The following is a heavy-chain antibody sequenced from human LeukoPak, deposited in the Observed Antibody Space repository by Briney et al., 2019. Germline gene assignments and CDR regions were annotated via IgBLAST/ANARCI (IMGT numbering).Heavy chain of an antibody. CDR1: GFIFSSYG. V-gene: IGHV3-30*02. D-gene: IGHD3-22*01. Sequence: GGSLRLSCAASGFIFSSYGMHWVRQAPGKGLEWVAFIRYDGSNTYYADSVKGRFTISRDNSKNTLYLQMNSLRGEDTAVYYCAKDSPYYYDSSGYPTFGYWGQGTLVTVSS. CDR2: IRYDGSNT. J-gene: IGHJ4*02. CDR3: AKDSPYYYDSSGYPTFGY.